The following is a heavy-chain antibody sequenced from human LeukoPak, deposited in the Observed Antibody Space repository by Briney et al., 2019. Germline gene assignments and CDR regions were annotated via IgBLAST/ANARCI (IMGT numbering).Heavy chain of an antibody. J-gene: IGHJ4*02. CDR3: AKDRPRRRPASPSVEINDY. CDR2: ISGSGGST. V-gene: IGHV3-23*01. Sequence: GGSLRLSCAASGFTFSSYAMSWVRQAPGKGLEWVSAISGSGGSTYYADSVKGRFTISRDNSKNTLYLQMNSLRAEDTAVYYCAKDRPRRRPASPSVEINDYWGQGTPVTVSS. CDR1: GFTFSSYA.